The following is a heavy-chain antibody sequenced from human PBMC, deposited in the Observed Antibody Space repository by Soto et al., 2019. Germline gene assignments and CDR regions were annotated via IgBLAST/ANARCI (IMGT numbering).Heavy chain of an antibody. V-gene: IGHV1-18*01. J-gene: IGHJ4*02. Sequence: QVQLVQSGAEVKKPGASVKVSCKASGYTFTSYGISWVRQAPGQGLEWMGWISAYDGNTNDAQKHPGRVTMTTDTSTITAYMEPRSLRSDDRALYYCARERGYGDYVSGYWGQGTLVTVSS. CDR2: ISAYDGNT. CDR1: GYTFTSYG. CDR3: ARERGYGDYVSGY. D-gene: IGHD4-17*01.